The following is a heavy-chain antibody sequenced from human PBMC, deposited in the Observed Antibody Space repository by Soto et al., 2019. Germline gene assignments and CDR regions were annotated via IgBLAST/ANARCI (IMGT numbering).Heavy chain of an antibody. V-gene: IGHV3-30-3*01. D-gene: IGHD6-19*01. CDR1: GFTFSSHA. CDR3: ARDLEVAVAGA. J-gene: IGHJ5*02. Sequence: QVQLVESGGGVVQPGRSLRLCCAASGFTFSSHAMHWVRQAPGKGLEWVAVISYDGSNKYYADSVKGRFTISRDNSKNTLYLQMNSLRAEDTAVYYCARDLEVAVAGAWGQGTLVTVSS. CDR2: ISYDGSNK.